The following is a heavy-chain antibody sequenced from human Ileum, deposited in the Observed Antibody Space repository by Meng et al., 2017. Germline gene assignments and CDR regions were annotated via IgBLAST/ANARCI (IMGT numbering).Heavy chain of an antibody. CDR3: ARDHWGSLDY. J-gene: IGHJ4*02. V-gene: IGHV4-61*08. CDR2: AST. D-gene: IGHD7-27*01. Sequence: QWPLQARGPGLVRPSETLSLICTVSGGSVSSAGYQWGWIRQPPGKGLEWIGYASTNYNPSLKSRVTISLDTSKNQFSLKLSSVTAADTAVYYCARDHWGSLDYWGQGILVTVSS. CDR1: GGSVSSAGYQ.